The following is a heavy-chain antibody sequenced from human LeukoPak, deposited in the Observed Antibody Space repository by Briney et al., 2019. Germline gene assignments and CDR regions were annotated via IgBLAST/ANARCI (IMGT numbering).Heavy chain of an antibody. V-gene: IGHV1-2*02. CDR1: GYTFTGYY. CDR2: INPNSGGT. CDR3: ARDSGYDFWSGYYNPRDYYYYYYMDV. J-gene: IGHJ6*03. D-gene: IGHD3-3*01. Sequence: ASVKVSCKASGYTFTGYYMHWVRQAPGQGLEWMGWINPNSGGTNYAQKFQGRVTMTRDTSISTAYMELSRLRSDDTAVYYCARDSGYDFWSGYYNPRDYYYYYYMDVWGKGTTVTVSS.